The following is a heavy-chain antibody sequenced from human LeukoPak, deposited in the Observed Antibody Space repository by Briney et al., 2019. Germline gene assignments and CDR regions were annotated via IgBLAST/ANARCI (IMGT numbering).Heavy chain of an antibody. D-gene: IGHD2-2*01. Sequence: GGSLRLSCAASGFIFSSHGMNWVRQAPGKGLEWVSGISPSGDITYYADSVKGRFTISRDNAKNSLYLQMNSLRAEDTAVYYCARGTYSTRYCSSTSCYDYWGQGTLVTVSS. CDR1: GFIFSSHG. CDR2: ISPSGDIT. V-gene: IGHV3-23*01. J-gene: IGHJ4*02. CDR3: ARGTYSTRYCSSTSCYDY.